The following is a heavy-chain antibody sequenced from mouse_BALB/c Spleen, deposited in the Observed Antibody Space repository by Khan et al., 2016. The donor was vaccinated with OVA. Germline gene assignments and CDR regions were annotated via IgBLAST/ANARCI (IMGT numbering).Heavy chain of an antibody. V-gene: IGHV3-2*02. Sequence: EVKLLESGPGLVNPSQSLSLTCTVTGYSITSDYAWYWLRQSPGNKLEGMGYINYSGSTNYNPALKSRITITRDTSKNQFFLQLHSVTTDVTATYYCARDDSRYNYAMDYWGQGTSVTVSS. CDR1: GYSITSDYA. D-gene: IGHD2-4*01. J-gene: IGHJ4*01. CDR2: INYSGST. CDR3: ARDDSRYNYAMDY.